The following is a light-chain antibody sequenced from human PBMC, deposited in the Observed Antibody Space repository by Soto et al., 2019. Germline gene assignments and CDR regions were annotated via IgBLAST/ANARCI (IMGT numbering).Light chain of an antibody. J-gene: IGKJ4*01. CDR1: QTVSNN. V-gene: IGKV3-15*01. CDR2: FAS. Sequence: IVMTHSPATLSVSPGERATLSCWASQTVSNNLAWYQQKPGQAPRLLIYFASTRATGIPARFSGSGSGTEFTLTISSLQSEDFAVYYCQHYNEWPLTFGGGTKVETK. CDR3: QHYNEWPLT.